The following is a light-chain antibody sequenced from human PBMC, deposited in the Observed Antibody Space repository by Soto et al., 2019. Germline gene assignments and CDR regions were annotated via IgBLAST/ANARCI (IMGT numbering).Light chain of an antibody. J-gene: IGKJ5*01. CDR2: GAS. V-gene: IGKV3-20*01. CDR3: QQYGGSPIT. Sequence: EIVMTQSPATLSVSPGERATLSCRASQSVSSNFAWYQQKPGQAPRLLIYGASSRATGFPDRFSGSGSGTDFTLTISRLEPEDFAVYYCQQYGGSPITFGQGTRLEI. CDR1: QSVSSN.